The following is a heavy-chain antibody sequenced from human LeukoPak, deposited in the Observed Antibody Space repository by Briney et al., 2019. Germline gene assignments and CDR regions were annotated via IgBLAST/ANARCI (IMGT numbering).Heavy chain of an antibody. V-gene: IGHV4-39*01. D-gene: IGHD5-12*01. CDR3: ARWAATTLDY. CDR2: IYYSGST. CDR1: GGSISSSSYY. J-gene: IGHJ4*02. Sequence: SETLSLTCTVSGGSISSSSYYWGWIRQPPGKGLEWIGSIYYSGSTYYNPSLKSRVTISVDTSKNQFSLKLSSVTAADTAVYYCARWAATTLDYWGQGTLVTVSS.